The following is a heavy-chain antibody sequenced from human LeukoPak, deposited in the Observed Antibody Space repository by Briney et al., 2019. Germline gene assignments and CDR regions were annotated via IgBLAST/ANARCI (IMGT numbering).Heavy chain of an antibody. D-gene: IGHD4-17*01. CDR3: ARALFGNYGRVSFTEFDF. V-gene: IGHV1-18*01. CDR1: GYTFTSYG. CDR2: ISAYNGNT. J-gene: IGHJ4*02. Sequence: ASVKVSCKASGYTFTSYGISWVRQAPGQGPEWMGWISAYNGNTNYAQKLQGRVTMTTDTSTSTAYMELRSLRSDDTAVYYCARALFGNYGRVSFTEFDFWGQGTLVTVSS.